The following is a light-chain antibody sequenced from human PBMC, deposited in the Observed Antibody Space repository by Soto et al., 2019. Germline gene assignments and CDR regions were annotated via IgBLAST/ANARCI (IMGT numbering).Light chain of an antibody. CDR2: GAS. J-gene: IGKJ5*01. CDR3: QQYGSSLSIT. Sequence: EVVLTQSPVTLSLSPGERATLSCRASQSVSSSYLAWYRHQPGQAPRPLIYGASSRATGIPDRFSGSWSGTDFTLTISRLEPEDFAVYYCQQYGSSLSITFGQGTRLEIK. CDR1: QSVSSSY. V-gene: IGKV3-20*01.